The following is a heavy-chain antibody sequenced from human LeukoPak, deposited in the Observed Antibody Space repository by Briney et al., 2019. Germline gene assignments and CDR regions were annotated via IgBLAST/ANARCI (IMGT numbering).Heavy chain of an antibody. D-gene: IGHD4-23*01. V-gene: IGHV4-34*01. J-gene: IGHJ3*01. Sequence: PSETLSLPCAVYGGSYSTYYWNWIRQSSGKGLEWIGEISQTGSPHYNPSLKSRVTISVDTSKNQFSLKLSSVTAADTAVYYCASRNGGNLIWAFDVWGQGTLVTVSS. CDR2: ISQTGSP. CDR1: GGSYSTYY. CDR3: ASRNGGNLIWAFDV.